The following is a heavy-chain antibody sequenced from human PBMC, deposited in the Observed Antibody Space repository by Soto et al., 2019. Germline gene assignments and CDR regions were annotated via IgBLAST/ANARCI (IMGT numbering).Heavy chain of an antibody. V-gene: IGHV4-31*03. CDR1: GASISSGGSF. CDR3: ARDSSGPGYSYGKFDY. CDR2: IYYSGIT. Sequence: SEPLSLTCTVSGASISSGGSFWTWIRQHPGKGLEWIGYIYYSGITYYNPSLRSRVSISLDPSESQFSLKGNAVTAADTAVYYCARDSSGPGYSYGKFDYWGQGARVTVPQ. J-gene: IGHJ4*02. D-gene: IGHD5-18*01.